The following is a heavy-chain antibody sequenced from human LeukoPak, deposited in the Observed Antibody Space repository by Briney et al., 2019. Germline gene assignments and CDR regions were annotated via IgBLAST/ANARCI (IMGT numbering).Heavy chain of an antibody. V-gene: IGHV3-23*01. Sequence: GGSLRLSCAASGFTFSSYAMSWVRQAPGKGLEWVSAISGSGGTTYYADSVKGRFTISRDKSKNTLYLQMSSLRAEDTAVYFCVRGYSFGPYGMDVWGQGTTVTVSS. J-gene: IGHJ6*02. D-gene: IGHD2-15*01. CDR2: ISGSGGTT. CDR1: GFTFSSYA. CDR3: VRGYSFGPYGMDV.